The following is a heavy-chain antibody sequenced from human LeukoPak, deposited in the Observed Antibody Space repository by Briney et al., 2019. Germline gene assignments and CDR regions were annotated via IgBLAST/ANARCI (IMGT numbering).Heavy chain of an antibody. J-gene: IGHJ4*02. V-gene: IGHV1-69*13. CDR2: IIPIFGTA. D-gene: IGHD3-3*01. Sequence: ASVKVSCKASGGTFSSYAISWVRQAPGQGLEWMGGIIPIFGTANYAQKFQGRVTITADESTSTAYMELSSLRSEDTAVYYCARDGGRQYYFDYWGQGNLVTVSS. CDR3: ARDGGRQYYFDY. CDR1: GGTFSSYA.